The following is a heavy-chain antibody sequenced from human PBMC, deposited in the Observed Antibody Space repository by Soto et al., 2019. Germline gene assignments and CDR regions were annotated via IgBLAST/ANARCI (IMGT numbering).Heavy chain of an antibody. D-gene: IGHD4-17*01. J-gene: IGHJ4*02. CDR3: ARENYGDYGY. V-gene: IGHV1-18*01. CDR1: GYTFTSYA. Sequence: GASVKVSCKASGYTFTSYAMHWVRQAPGQRLEWMGWISTCNANTNYSQKLQGRVTMTTDTSTSTAYMELRSLRSDDTAVYYCARENYGDYGYWGQGTLVTVS. CDR2: ISTCNANT.